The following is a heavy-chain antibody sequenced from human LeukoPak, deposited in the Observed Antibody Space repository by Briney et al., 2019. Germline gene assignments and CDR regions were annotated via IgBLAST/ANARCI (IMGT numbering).Heavy chain of an antibody. J-gene: IGHJ4*02. CDR3: ARDRAEGMTASLDY. V-gene: IGHV3-30-3*01. Sequence: GGSLRLSCAASRFTFSSYAMHWVRQAPGKGLEWVAVISYDGSNKYYADSVKGRFTISRDNSKNTLYLQMNSLRAEDTAVYYCARDRAEGMTASLDYWGKGTLVTVSS. CDR2: ISYDGSNK. CDR1: RFTFSSYA. D-gene: IGHD1-14*01.